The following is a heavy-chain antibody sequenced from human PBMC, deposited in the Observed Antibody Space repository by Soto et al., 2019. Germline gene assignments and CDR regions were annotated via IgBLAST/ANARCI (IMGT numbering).Heavy chain of an antibody. V-gene: IGHV4-34*01. Sequence: PSETLSLTCAVYGGSFSGYYWSWIRQPPGKGLEWIGEINHSGSTNYNPSLKSRVTISVDTSKNQFSLKLSSVTAADTAVYYCARGLDIVVVPAAMSYGMDVWGQGTTVTVS. J-gene: IGHJ6*02. D-gene: IGHD2-2*03. CDR3: ARGLDIVVVPAAMSYGMDV. CDR1: GGSFSGYY. CDR2: INHSGST.